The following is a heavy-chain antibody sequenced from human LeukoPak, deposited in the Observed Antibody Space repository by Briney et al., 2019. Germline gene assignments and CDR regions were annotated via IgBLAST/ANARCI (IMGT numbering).Heavy chain of an antibody. Sequence: SGGSLRLSCAASGFTFSDFYMSWLRQAPGKGLEWVSYISSSGSTIYYADSVKGRFTISRDNAKNSLDLQMNSLRAEDTAVFYYAASLRFPGWFDPWGQGALVTVSS. V-gene: IGHV3-11*01. D-gene: IGHD3-16*01. CDR1: GFTFSDFY. J-gene: IGHJ5*02. CDR3: AASLRFPGWFDP. CDR2: ISSSGSTI.